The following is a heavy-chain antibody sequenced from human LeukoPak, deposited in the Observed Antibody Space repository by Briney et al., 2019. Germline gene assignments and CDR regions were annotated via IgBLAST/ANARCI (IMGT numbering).Heavy chain of an antibody. Sequence: GASVKVSCKASGYTFTSYGISWVRQAPGQGLEWMGWISAYNGNTNYAQKLQGRVTMTTDTSTSTAYMELRSLRSDDTAVYYCARPATTSMIPSDAFDNWGQGTMVTISS. D-gene: IGHD3-22*01. V-gene: IGHV1-18*01. CDR3: ARPATTSMIPSDAFDN. CDR1: GYTFTSYG. J-gene: IGHJ3*02. CDR2: ISAYNGNT.